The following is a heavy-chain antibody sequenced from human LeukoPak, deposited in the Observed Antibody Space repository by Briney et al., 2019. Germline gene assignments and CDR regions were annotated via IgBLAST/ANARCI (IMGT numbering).Heavy chain of an antibody. Sequence: PGRSLRLSCAASRFTFSHYGMHWVRQAPGKGLEWVAVIWNDGSNKYYADSVKGRFTVSRDNSQNRLYLRMNSLRPEDTAVYYCAKDAQRGFDYSNSLENWGQGTLVTVSS. CDR3: AKDAQRGFDYSNSLEN. CDR2: IWNDGSNK. D-gene: IGHD4-11*01. CDR1: RFTFSHYG. V-gene: IGHV3-33*06. J-gene: IGHJ4*02.